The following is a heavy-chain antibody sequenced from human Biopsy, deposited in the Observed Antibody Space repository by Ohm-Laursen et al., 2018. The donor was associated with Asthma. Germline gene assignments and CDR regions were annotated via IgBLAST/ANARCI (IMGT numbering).Heavy chain of an antibody. J-gene: IGHJ6*02. D-gene: IGHD2-8*01. CDR2: FTYDGLSQ. CDR3: ARERAGVLGSYNGMDV. CDR1: GFTFSNYG. Sequence: SLRLSCTASGFTFSNYGMHWVRQVAGKGLDWVAVFTYDGLSQYYAESVKGRFTISRDNSRNALNLQMNSVRPDDSAVYFCARERAGVLGSYNGMDVWGPGTTVSVSS. V-gene: IGHV3-30*03.